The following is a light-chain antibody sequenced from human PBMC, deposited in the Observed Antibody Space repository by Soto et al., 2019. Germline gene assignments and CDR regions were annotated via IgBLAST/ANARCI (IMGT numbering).Light chain of an antibody. Sequence: DIQMTQSPSSLSASVGDTVTITCRASQGIIDYLAWYQQRPGKVPKLLIYAASTLQTGVPSRFSGSGAGTDFTLTISSLQPEDVATYYCQKYVSAPQTFGQGTKVEIK. J-gene: IGKJ1*01. CDR3: QKYVSAPQT. CDR1: QGIIDY. V-gene: IGKV1-27*01. CDR2: AAS.